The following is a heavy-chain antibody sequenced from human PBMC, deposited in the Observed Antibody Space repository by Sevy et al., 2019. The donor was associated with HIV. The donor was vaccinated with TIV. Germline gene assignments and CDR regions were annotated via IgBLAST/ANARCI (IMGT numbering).Heavy chain of an antibody. CDR1: GFTFHSHD. Sequence: GGSLRLSCVDSGFTFHSHDMHWVRQAPGKGLEWVAAVSYDGSNKFYTDSVKGRFVISRDKSKNTLYVQINSLRVEDTAVYHCARDRGAPPTAILYYFDFWGQVTLVIVSS. V-gene: IGHV3-30*09. D-gene: IGHD3-10*01. CDR3: ARDRGAPPTAILYYFDF. J-gene: IGHJ4*02. CDR2: VSYDGSNK.